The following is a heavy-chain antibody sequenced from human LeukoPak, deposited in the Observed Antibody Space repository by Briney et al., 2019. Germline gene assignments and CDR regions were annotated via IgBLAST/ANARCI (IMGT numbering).Heavy chain of an antibody. CDR1: GYTFSDHY. D-gene: IGHD3-10*01. J-gene: IGHJ4*02. V-gene: IGHV3-11*01. CDR2: ISNSGNSI. CDR3: ARARGAGPGAHFDY. Sequence: GGSLRLSCAVSGYTFSDHYMSWVRQAPGKGLEWVSYISNSGNSIFYADSVKGRFTISRDNAKNSLYLQMNSLRAEDTAIYCCARARGAGPGAHFDYWGQGTLVIVSS.